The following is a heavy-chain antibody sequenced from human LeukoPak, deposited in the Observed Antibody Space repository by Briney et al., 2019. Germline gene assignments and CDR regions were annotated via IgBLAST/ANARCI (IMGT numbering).Heavy chain of an antibody. CDR2: ISGSGVTM. CDR1: GFTFSSYE. J-gene: IGHJ4*02. D-gene: IGHD6-19*01. V-gene: IGHV3-48*03. Sequence: GGSLRLSCAASGFTFSSYEMNWVRQAPGRGLEWGSYISGSGVTMYYADSVKGRFTISRDDARNSLYLQMNSLRAEDTAVYYCAREDIRLDYFDYWGQGTLVTVSS. CDR3: AREDIRLDYFDY.